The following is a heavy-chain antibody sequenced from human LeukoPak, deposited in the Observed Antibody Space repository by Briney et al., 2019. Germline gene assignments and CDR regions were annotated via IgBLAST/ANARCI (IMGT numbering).Heavy chain of an antibody. Sequence: ASVKVSCKASGYTFTSYGISWVRQAPGQGLEWMGWNSAYNGNTNYAQKFQERVAITRDMSTSTAYMELSSLRSEDTAVYYCAAGPYYYDSSGSGIDAFDIWGQGTMVTVSS. J-gene: IGHJ3*02. V-gene: IGHV1-18*01. CDR1: GYTFTSYG. CDR2: NSAYNGNT. CDR3: AAGPYYYDSSGSGIDAFDI. D-gene: IGHD3-22*01.